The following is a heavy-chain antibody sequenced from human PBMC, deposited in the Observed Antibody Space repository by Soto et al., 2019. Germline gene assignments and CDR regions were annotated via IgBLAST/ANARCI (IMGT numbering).Heavy chain of an antibody. CDR3: ARLGAYFQSLDP. Sequence: SDTLSLISPVSCGSVSPNYWSCIRQPPGTGLEWLGYIYYSGTIRYNPSLTSRVSIELETSKNQFSLRLNSVTAADTAVYYCARLGAYFQSLDPWGPGTLVTVS. V-gene: IGHV4-59*08. CDR1: CGSVSPNY. D-gene: IGHD2-21*01. CDR2: IYYSGTI. J-gene: IGHJ5*02.